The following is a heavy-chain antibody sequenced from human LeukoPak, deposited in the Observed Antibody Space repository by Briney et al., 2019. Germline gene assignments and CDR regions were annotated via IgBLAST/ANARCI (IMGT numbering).Heavy chain of an antibody. V-gene: IGHV4-39*07. CDR2: IYYSGST. J-gene: IGHJ1*01. CDR3: ARNAHYYDSSGYYYVGHFQH. CDR1: GGSISSYY. Sequence: SETLSLTCTVSGGSISSYYWGWIRQPPGKGLEWIGSIYYSGSTYYNPSLKSRVTISVDTSKNQFSLKLSSVTAADTAVYYCARNAHYYDSSGYYYVGHFQHWGQGTLVTVSS. D-gene: IGHD3-22*01.